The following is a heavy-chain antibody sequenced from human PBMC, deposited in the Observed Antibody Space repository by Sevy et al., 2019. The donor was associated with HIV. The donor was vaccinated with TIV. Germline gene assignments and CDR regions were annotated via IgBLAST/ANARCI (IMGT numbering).Heavy chain of an antibody. CDR2: ISYAGSHT. J-gene: IGHJ4*02. D-gene: IGHD2-21*01. V-gene: IGHV3-30-3*01. Sequence: GGSLRLSCEASGFNFGTHAIHWVRQPPGRGLEWVAVISYAGSHTYYADSVKGRFNISRDNSKNTLYLQMNSLRHEDSAIYFCVSDGGEYAFNPSGYWGQGTQVTVSS. CDR1: GFNFGTHA. CDR3: VSDGGEYAFNPSGY.